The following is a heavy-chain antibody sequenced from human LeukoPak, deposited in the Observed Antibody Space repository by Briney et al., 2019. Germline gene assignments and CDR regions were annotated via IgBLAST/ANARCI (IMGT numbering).Heavy chain of an antibody. J-gene: IGHJ6*02. CDR3: AREGVTELYYGMDV. D-gene: IGHD3-10*01. CDR1: GFTFSSYG. Sequence: GGSLRLSCAASGFTFSSYGMHWVRQAPGKGLEWVASISWDGNIIYYADSVKGRFSISRDNAKNSLYLQMNSLRAEDTALYYCAREGVTELYYGMDVWGQGTTVTVSS. CDR2: ISWDGNII. V-gene: IGHV3-9*01.